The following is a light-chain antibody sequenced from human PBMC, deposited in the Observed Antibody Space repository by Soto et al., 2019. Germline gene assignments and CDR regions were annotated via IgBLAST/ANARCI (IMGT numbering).Light chain of an antibody. J-gene: IGLJ2*01. V-gene: IGLV1-44*01. CDR2: SNN. CDR1: SSNIGSNT. CDR3: AAWDASLNGVA. Sequence: QSVLTQPPSAYGTPGQRVTISCSGSSSNIGSNTVNWYQQLPGTAPKLLIYSNNQRPSGVPDRFSGSKSGTSASLAISGLQSEDEADYYCAAWDASLNGVAFGGGTKVTVL.